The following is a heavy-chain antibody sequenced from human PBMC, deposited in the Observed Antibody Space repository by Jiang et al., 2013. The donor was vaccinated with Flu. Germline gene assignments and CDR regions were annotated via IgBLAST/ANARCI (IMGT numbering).Heavy chain of an antibody. CDR3: ARAWGGNVWGSSVYWFDP. CDR2: IIPILGIA. Sequence: GGTFSSYAISWVRQAPGQGLEWMGRIIPILGIANYAQKFQGRVTITADKSTSTAYMELSSLRSEDTAVYYCARAWGGNVWGSSVYWFDPWGQGTLVTVSS. V-gene: IGHV1-69*04. J-gene: IGHJ5*02. CDR1: GGTFSSYA. D-gene: IGHD3-16*01.